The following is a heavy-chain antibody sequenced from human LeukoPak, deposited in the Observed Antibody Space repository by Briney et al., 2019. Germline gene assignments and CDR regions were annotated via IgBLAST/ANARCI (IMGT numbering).Heavy chain of an antibody. CDR3: ARDSSSLGLLDY. V-gene: IGHV6-1*01. D-gene: IGHD6-6*01. Sequence: SQTLSLTCAISGDSVSGNSVAWNWLRQSPSRGLEWLGSTYYRSKWNNEYAVSVKSRITINSDTSKNQFSLQLNSVTPDDTAVYYCARDSSSLGLLDYWGQGTLVTVSS. J-gene: IGHJ4*02. CDR2: TYYRSKWNN. CDR1: GDSVSGNSVA.